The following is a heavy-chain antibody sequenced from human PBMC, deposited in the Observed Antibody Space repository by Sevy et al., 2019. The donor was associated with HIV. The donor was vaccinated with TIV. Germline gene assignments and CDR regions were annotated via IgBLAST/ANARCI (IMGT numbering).Heavy chain of an antibody. V-gene: IGHV1-24*01. CDR3: ATTKDYYDNSGYPFDY. CDR1: GYTLTQLS. Sequence: ASLKVSCKVSGYTLTQLSMHWVRQAPGKGLEWMGTFDPEDDKTIYAQKFQGRVTMTEDKSTDTAYMELSSLRSEDTAMFYCATTKDYYDNSGYPFDYWGQGTLVTVSS. J-gene: IGHJ4*02. CDR2: FDPEDDKT. D-gene: IGHD3-22*01.